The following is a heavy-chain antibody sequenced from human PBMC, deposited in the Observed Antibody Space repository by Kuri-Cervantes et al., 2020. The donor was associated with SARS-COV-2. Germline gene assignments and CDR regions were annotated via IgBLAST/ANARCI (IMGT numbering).Heavy chain of an antibody. CDR2: ISGSGGST. J-gene: IGHJ3*02. Sequence: GGSLRLSCAASGFTFSSYWMGWVRQAPGKGLEWVSAISGSGGSTYYADSVKGRCTISRDNSKNTLYLQMNSLRAEDTAVYYCARDKDFWSGYQDAFDIWGQGTMVTVSS. CDR3: ARDKDFWSGYQDAFDI. CDR1: GFTFSSYW. V-gene: IGHV3-23*01. D-gene: IGHD3-3*01.